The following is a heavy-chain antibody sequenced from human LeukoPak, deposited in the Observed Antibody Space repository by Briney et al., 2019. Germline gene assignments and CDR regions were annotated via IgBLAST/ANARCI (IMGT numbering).Heavy chain of an antibody. CDR3: ARGLTGVIAGWSV. J-gene: IGHJ6*04. V-gene: IGHV1-69*13. D-gene: IGHD2/OR15-2a*01. CDR1: GGTFSSYA. CDR2: IIPIFGTA. Sequence: ASVKVSCKASGGTFSSYAISWVRQAPGQGLEWMGGIIPIFGTANYAQKFQGRVTITADESTSTAYMELSSLRSEDTAAYYCARGLTGVIAGWSVWGKGTTVTISS.